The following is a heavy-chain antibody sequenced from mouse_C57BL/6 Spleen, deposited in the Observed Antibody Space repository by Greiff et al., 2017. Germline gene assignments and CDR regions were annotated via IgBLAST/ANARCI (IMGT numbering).Heavy chain of an antibody. CDR3: ARGGDYGSSPYYWYFDV. D-gene: IGHD1-1*01. CDR1: GYTFTSYW. V-gene: IGHV1-59*01. Sequence: QVQLQQPGAELVRPGTSVKLSCKASGYTFTSYWMHWVKQRPGQGLEWIGVIDPSDSYTNYNQKFKGKATLTVDTSSSTAYMQLSSRTSEDSAVYYCARGGDYGSSPYYWYFDVWDTGTTVTVSS. CDR2: IDPSDSYT. J-gene: IGHJ1*03.